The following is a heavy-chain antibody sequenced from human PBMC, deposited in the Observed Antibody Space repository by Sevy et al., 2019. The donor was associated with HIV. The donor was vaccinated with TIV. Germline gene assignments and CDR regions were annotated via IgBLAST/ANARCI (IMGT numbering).Heavy chain of an antibody. D-gene: IGHD3-22*01. CDR2: IIPIFGTA. J-gene: IGHJ3*02. CDR3: ARDPGYWDAIDS. V-gene: IGHV1-69*13. CDR1: GGTFSSYA. Sequence: ASVKVCCKASGGTFSSYAISWVRQAPGQGLEWMGGIIPIFGTANYAQKFQGRVTITADESTSTAYMELSSLRSEDTAVYYCARDPGYWDAIDSWGQGTMVTVSS.